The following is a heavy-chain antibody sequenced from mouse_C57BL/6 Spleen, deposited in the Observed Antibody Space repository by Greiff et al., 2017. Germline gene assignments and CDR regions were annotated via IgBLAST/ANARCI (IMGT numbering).Heavy chain of an antibody. Sequence: QVQLQQPGAELVMPGASVKLSCKASGYTFTSYWMHWVKQRPGQGLEWIGEIDPSDSYTNYNQKFKGKSTLTVDKSSSTAYMQLSSLTSEDSAVYDCARGGYFDYWGEGTTLTVSS. CDR1: GYTFTSYW. J-gene: IGHJ2*01. CDR3: ARGGYFDY. CDR2: IDPSDSYT. V-gene: IGHV1-69*01.